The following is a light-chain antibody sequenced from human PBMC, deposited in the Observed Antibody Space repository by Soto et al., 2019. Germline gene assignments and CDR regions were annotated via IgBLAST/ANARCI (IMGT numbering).Light chain of an antibody. Sequence: EIVLTQSPATLSLSPGESATLSCRASQSISTYLAWYQQKPGQAPRLLIYDASNMATGVPTRFSGSGSGTDFTLTISSLQPEDFAVYYCQQRYNWPLFTFGPGTKVDVK. CDR1: QSISTY. CDR3: QQRYNWPLFT. J-gene: IGKJ3*01. V-gene: IGKV3-11*01. CDR2: DAS.